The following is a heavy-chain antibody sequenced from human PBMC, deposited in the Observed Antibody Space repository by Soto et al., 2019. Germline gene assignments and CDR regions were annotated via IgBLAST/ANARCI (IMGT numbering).Heavy chain of an antibody. CDR3: AKDLAAAGPLGY. D-gene: IGHD6-13*01. Sequence: GASVKVSCKASGYTFTSYDINWVRQATGQGLEWMGWMNPNSGNTGYAQKFQGRVTMTRNTSISTAYMELSSLRSEDTAVYYCAKDLAAAGPLGYWGQGTLVTVSS. J-gene: IGHJ4*02. V-gene: IGHV1-8*01. CDR2: MNPNSGNT. CDR1: GYTFTSYD.